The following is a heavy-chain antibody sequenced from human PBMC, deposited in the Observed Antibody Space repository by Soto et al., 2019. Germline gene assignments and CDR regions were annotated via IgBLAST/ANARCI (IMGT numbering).Heavy chain of an antibody. CDR1: GYTFTSYG. D-gene: IGHD2-21*02. J-gene: IGHJ3*02. Sequence: ASVKVSCKASGYTFTSYGTSWVRQAPGQGLEWMGWISAYNGNTNYAQKLQGRVTMTTDTSTSTAYMELRSLRSDDTAVYYCARDTNIVVVTADTHDAFDIWGQGTMVTVSS. V-gene: IGHV1-18*01. CDR3: ARDTNIVVVTADTHDAFDI. CDR2: ISAYNGNT.